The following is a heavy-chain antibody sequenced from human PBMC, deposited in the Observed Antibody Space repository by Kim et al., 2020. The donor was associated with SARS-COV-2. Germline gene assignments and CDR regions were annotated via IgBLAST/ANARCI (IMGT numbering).Heavy chain of an antibody. CDR1: GGSFSGYY. Sequence: SETLSLTCAVYGGSFSGYYWSWIRQPPGKGLEWIGEINHSGSTNYNPSLKSRVTISVDTSKNQFSLKLSSVTAADTAVYYCARGPPRSSRRNWFDPWGQGTLVTVSS. CDR3: ARGPPRSSRRNWFDP. J-gene: IGHJ5*02. D-gene: IGHD6-13*01. CDR2: INHSGST. V-gene: IGHV4-34*01.